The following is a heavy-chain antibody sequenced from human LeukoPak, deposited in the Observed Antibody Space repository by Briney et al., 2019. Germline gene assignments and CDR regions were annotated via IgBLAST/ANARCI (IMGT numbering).Heavy chain of an antibody. CDR2: INAGNGNT. V-gene: IGHV1-3*01. D-gene: IGHD3-22*01. CDR1: GYTFTSYA. Sequence: ASVKVSCKASGYTFTSYAMHWVRQAPGQRLEWMGWINAGNGNTKYSQKFQGRVTITRDTSASTAYMGLSSLRSEDTAVYYCARAHYDSSGYYYFDYWGQGTLVTVSS. J-gene: IGHJ4*02. CDR3: ARAHYDSSGYYYFDY.